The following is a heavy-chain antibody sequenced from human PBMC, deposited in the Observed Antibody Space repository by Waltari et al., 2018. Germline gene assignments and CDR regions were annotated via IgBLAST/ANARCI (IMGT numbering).Heavy chain of an antibody. J-gene: IGHJ6*02. V-gene: IGHV1-69*01. Sequence: QVQLVQSGAEVKKPGSSVKVSCKASGGTFSSYALSWVRQAPGQGLGWMGGIIPIFGTANYAQKFQGRVTITADESTSTAYMELSSLRSEDTAVYYCASGYYYDSSGYYYGGHYYGMDVWGQGTTVTVSS. CDR1: GGTFSSYA. CDR2: IIPIFGTA. D-gene: IGHD3-22*01. CDR3: ASGYYYDSSGYYYGGHYYGMDV.